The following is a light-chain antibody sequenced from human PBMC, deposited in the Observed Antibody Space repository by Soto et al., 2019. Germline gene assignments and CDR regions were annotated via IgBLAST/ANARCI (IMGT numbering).Light chain of an antibody. V-gene: IGLV2-23*02. J-gene: IGLJ3*02. CDR1: RSDVGLYNL. CDR3: CSDLGSSILM. CDR2: EVN. Sequence: QSALTQPASVSGSPGQSITISCTGTRSDVGLYNLVSWYQQLPGKAPKLIIYEVNERPSGISDRFSGSKSGNTASLTISGLQYEDEDDYYCCSDLGSSILMFGGGTKLTVL.